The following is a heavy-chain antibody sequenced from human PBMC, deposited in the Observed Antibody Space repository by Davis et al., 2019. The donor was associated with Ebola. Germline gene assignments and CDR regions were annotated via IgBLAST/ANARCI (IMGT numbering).Heavy chain of an antibody. Sequence: GGSLRLSCTASGFTFGDYAMTWVRQAPGKGLEWVAVISYDGSNKYYADSVRGRFTISRDNSKNTLYLQMSSLRAEDTAVYYCARDLPGGDWYFDLWGRGTLVAVSS. J-gene: IGHJ2*01. CDR1: GFTFGDYA. CDR2: ISYDGSNK. V-gene: IGHV3-30*04. D-gene: IGHD1-14*01. CDR3: ARDLPGGDWYFDL.